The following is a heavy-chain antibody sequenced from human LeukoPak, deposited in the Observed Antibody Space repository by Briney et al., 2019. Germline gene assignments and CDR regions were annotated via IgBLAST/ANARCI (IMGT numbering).Heavy chain of an antibody. CDR3: ARGPRYAYDSSALVLDS. CDR2: ISAYNGLT. D-gene: IGHD3-22*01. Sequence: ASVKVSCKASGYTFNNYGVTWVRQAPGQGLEWMGRISAYNGLTNYARNLQDRVTMTTDTSTSTAYMELRRLRPSDTAVYYCARGPRYAYDSSALVLDSWGQGTLVTVSS. V-gene: IGHV1-18*01. CDR1: GYTFNNYG. J-gene: IGHJ4*02.